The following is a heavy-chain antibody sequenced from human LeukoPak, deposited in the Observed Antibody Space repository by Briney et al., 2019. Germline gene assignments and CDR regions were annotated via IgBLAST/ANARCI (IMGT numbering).Heavy chain of an antibody. CDR1: GGSVSSSHY. Sequence: PSETLSLTCTVSGGSVSSSHYWGWIRQPPGKGLEWIGSIYYGGSTYYNASLRSRVTTSVDTSKNQFSLKLSSVTAADTAVYYCARAESTYYYGSGSYWFDPWGQGTLVTVSS. D-gene: IGHD3-10*01. V-gene: IGHV4-39*07. CDR2: IYYGGST. J-gene: IGHJ5*02. CDR3: ARAESTYYYGSGSYWFDP.